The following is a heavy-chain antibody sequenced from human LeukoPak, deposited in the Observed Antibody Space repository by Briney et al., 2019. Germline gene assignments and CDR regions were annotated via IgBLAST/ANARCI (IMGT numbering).Heavy chain of an antibody. J-gene: IGHJ4*02. Sequence: AASVKVSCKASGGTFSSYAISWVRQAPGQGLEWMGGIIPIFGTANYAQKFRGRVTITADESTSTAYMELSSLRSEDTAVYYCARSETYYYGSGSRWYFDYWGQGTLVTVSS. V-gene: IGHV1-69*13. CDR2: IIPIFGTA. D-gene: IGHD3-10*01. CDR1: GGTFSSYA. CDR3: ARSETYYYGSGSRWYFDY.